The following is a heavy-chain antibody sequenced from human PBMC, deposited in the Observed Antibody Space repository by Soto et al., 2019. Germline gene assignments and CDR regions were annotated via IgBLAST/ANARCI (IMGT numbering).Heavy chain of an antibody. CDR3: AHSGPPNYDILTGYLSPDDYYYYYMDV. J-gene: IGHJ6*03. CDR2: IYWDDDK. Sequence: SGPTLVNPTQTLTLTCTFSGFSLSTSGVGVGWIRQPPGKALEWLALIYWDDDKRYSPSLKSRLTITKDTSKNQVVLTMTNMDPVDTATYYCAHSGPPNYDILTGYLSPDDYYYYYMDVWGKGTTVTVSS. V-gene: IGHV2-5*02. CDR1: GFSLSTSGVG. D-gene: IGHD3-9*01.